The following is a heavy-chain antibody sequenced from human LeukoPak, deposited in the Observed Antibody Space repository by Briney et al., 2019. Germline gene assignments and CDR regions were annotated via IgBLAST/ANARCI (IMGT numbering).Heavy chain of an antibody. V-gene: IGHV1-46*04. CDR1: GYTFTSYY. Sequence: GASVKVSCKASGYTFTSYYMHWVRQAPGQGLEWMGIINPSSGSTNFAQKLQGRVTMTTDTSTSTVYMDLSSLRSEDTAIYYCARAHAGCTSSTCYMAEGWFDPWGQGTLVTVSS. J-gene: IGHJ5*02. CDR3: ARAHAGCTSSTCYMAEGWFDP. D-gene: IGHD2-2*02. CDR2: INPSSGST.